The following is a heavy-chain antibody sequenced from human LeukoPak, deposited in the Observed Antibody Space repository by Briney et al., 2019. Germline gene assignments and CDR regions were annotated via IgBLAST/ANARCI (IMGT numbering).Heavy chain of an antibody. CDR2: ISSSSSYI. CDR1: GFSFSSYS. Sequence: GGSLRLSCAASGFSFSSYSMNWVRQAPGKGLEWVSSISSSSSYIYYVDSVKGRFTISRDNAKNSLYLQMNSLRAEDTAVYYCARVWSPPYTSSWPYYFDYWGQGSLVTVSS. J-gene: IGHJ4*02. V-gene: IGHV3-21*01. D-gene: IGHD6-13*01. CDR3: ARVWSPPYTSSWPYYFDY.